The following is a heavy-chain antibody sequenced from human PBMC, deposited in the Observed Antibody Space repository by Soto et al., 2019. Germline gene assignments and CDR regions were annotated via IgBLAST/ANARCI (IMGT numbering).Heavy chain of an antibody. J-gene: IGHJ4*02. Sequence: ASVKVSCKASGYTFTSYGISWVRQAPGQGLEWMGWISAYNGNTNYAQKLQGRVTMTTDTSTSTAYMELRSLRSDDTAVYYCARGMLEATLKTLGPTNHFDYWGQGPLVTVYS. CDR3: ARGMLEATLKTLGPTNHFDY. V-gene: IGHV1-18*01. D-gene: IGHD1-26*01. CDR2: ISAYNGNT. CDR1: GYTFTSYG.